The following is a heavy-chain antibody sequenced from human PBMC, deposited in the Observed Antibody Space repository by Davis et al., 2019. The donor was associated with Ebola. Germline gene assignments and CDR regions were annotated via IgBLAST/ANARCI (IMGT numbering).Heavy chain of an antibody. Sequence: SETLSLTCTVTGVSMSSRSYFWGWIRQSPGRGLECIGTVYASGNAYYNPSFESRATISIDTSNNQLSLKLNSVTAADTAVYYCVRHDYYDLSVVDSWGQGALVTVSS. CDR3: VRHDYYDLSVVDS. CDR1: GVSMSSRSYF. D-gene: IGHD3-22*01. CDR2: VYASGNA. J-gene: IGHJ4*02. V-gene: IGHV4-39*01.